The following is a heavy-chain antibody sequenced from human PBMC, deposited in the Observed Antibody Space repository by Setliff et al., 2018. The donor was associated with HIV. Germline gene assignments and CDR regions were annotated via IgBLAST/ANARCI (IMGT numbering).Heavy chain of an antibody. D-gene: IGHD6-6*01. CDR1: GGTINTFT. CDR2: IVPKFGTA. Sequence: SVKVSCKASGGTINTFTITWVRQAPGHGLQWLGGIVPKFGTANYARKFQGRVRITADESTNTSYMELSSLTAEDTAVYYCATFRDVSSEAWGQGTLVTAPQ. CDR3: ATFRDVSSEA. V-gene: IGHV1-69*13. J-gene: IGHJ5*02.